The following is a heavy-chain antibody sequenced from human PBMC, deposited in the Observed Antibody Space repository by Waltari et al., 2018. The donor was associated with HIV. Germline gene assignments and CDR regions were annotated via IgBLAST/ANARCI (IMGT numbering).Heavy chain of an antibody. CDR2: IYTRGST. Sequence: QAPLQESGPAPVKPSMTVSLTCTVACDPISSSDIRSSRQPAGKGLEWIGRIYTRGSTNYNPSLKSRVTMSVDTSKNQFSLKLSSVTAADTAGYYCAGTYYDYVWGSYRPPPFDYWGQGTLVTVSS. CDR3: AGTYYDYVWGSYRPPPFDY. CDR1: CDPISSSD. D-gene: IGHD3-16*02. J-gene: IGHJ4*02. V-gene: IGHV4-4*07.